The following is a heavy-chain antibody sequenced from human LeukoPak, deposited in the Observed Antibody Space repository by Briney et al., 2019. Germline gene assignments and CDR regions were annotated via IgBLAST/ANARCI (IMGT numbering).Heavy chain of an antibody. CDR1: GFTFSSYA. J-gene: IGHJ4*02. D-gene: IGHD5-24*01. V-gene: IGHV3-23*01. CDR2: ISGSGGST. CDR3: AKETERWLQLIDY. Sequence: GGSLRPSCAASGFTFSSYAMSWVRQAPGKGLEWVSAISGSGGSTYYADSVKGRSTISRDNSKNTLYLQMNSLRAEDTAVYYCAKETERWLQLIDYWGQGTLVTVSS.